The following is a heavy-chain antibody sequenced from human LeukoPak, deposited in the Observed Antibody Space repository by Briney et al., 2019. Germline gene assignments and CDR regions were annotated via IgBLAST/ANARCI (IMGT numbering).Heavy chain of an antibody. CDR2: INPNSGGT. CDR1: GYAFTGYY. D-gene: IGHD3-16*01. J-gene: IGHJ4*02. CDR3: ARGKRGQQSFDY. Sequence: GASVKVSCKASGYAFTGYYMHWVRQAPGQGLEWMGRINPNSGGTNYAQKFQGRVTMTRDTSISTAYMERSRLRSDDTAVYYCARGKRGQQSFDYWGQGTLVTVSS. V-gene: IGHV1-2*06.